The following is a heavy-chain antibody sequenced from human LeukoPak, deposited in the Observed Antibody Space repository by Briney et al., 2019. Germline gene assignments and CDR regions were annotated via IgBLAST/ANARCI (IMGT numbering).Heavy chain of an antibody. CDR1: GGSISSYY. Sequence: SETLSLTCTVSGGSISSYYWSWIRQPPGKGLEWIGYIYYSGSTNYNPSLKSRVTISVDTSKNQSSLKPSSVTAADTAVYYCARGGYSGYMNWFDPWGQGTLVTVSS. CDR3: ARGGYSGYMNWFDP. V-gene: IGHV4-59*01. D-gene: IGHD5-12*01. J-gene: IGHJ5*02. CDR2: IYYSGST.